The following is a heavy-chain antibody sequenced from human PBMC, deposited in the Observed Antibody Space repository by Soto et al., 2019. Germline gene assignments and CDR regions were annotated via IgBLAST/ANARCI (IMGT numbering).Heavy chain of an antibody. Sequence: QVQLVQSGAEVKKPGSSVKVSCKASGGTFSNYALSWVRQAPGQGLEWMGDIIPIFGTTNNAQKFQGRVTITANEATSTANMELSRLRSEDTAVYYCASRGEREYYDTSGYGWGQGTLVTVSS. CDR2: IIPIFGTT. CDR1: GGTFSNYA. J-gene: IGHJ1*01. CDR3: ASRGEREYYDTSGYG. D-gene: IGHD3-22*01. V-gene: IGHV1-69*12.